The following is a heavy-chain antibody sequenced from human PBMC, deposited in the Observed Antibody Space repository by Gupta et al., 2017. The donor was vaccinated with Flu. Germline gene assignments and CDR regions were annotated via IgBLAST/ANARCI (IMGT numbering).Heavy chain of an antibody. J-gene: IGHJ4*02. Sequence: EMQLLESGGDFVQPGGSLRLSCDASGFTFSSSYLQWVRQAPGKGLVWVSRINPDGSSTTYAESVKGRFTISRDNAKNTLYLQMNSLGDDDTAVYYCATVTSGCWGQETLVTVSS. CDR3: ATVTSGC. CDR2: INPDGSST. V-gene: IGHV3-74*03. CDR1: GFTFSSSY. D-gene: IGHD4-17*01.